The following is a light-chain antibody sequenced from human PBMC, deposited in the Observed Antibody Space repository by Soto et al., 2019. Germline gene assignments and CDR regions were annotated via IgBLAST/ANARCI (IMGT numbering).Light chain of an antibody. CDR1: HNISSH. J-gene: IGKJ2*01. CDR3: QPSFSIPYT. CDR2: AAS. V-gene: IGKV1-39*01. Sequence: DIQMTQSPSSLSAFIGDRVTITCRTSHNISSHLNWYHQKPGKAHNLLIYAASSLQGGVPSGFSGSGSGTDFTLPIPSLQPDDFATYYCQPSFSIPYTFGQGTQLQIQ.